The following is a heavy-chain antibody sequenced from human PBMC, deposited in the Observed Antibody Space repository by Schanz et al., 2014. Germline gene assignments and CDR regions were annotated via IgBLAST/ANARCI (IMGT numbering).Heavy chain of an antibody. CDR1: GGSISSYY. J-gene: IGHJ6*02. V-gene: IGHV4-4*07. CDR3: ARDKVTTLGYYGMDV. Sequence: QVQLQESGPGLVKPSETLSLTCTVSGGSISSYYWSWIRQPAGKGLEWIGPIYTSGSTTYNPSLKSRVTISVVPSKRQFSLKLSSVTAADTAVYYCARDKVTTLGYYGMDVWGQGTLVTVSS. D-gene: IGHD3-10*02. CDR2: IYTSGST.